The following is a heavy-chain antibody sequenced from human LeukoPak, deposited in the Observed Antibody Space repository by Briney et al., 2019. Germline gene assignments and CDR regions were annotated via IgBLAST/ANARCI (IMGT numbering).Heavy chain of an antibody. CDR3: ARDRSLGELTTESPSFDY. CDR2: IYTSGST. Sequence: SETLSLTCTVSGGSISSYYWSWIRQPAGKGLEWIWRIYTSGSTNYNPSLKSRVTMSVDTSKNQFSLKLSSVTAADTAVYYCARDRSLGELTTESPSFDYWGQGTLVTVSS. CDR1: GGSISSYY. V-gene: IGHV4-4*07. J-gene: IGHJ4*02. D-gene: IGHD3-16*01.